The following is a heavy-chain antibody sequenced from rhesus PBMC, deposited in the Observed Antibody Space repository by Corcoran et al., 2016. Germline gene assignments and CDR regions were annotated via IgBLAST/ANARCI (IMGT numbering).Heavy chain of an antibody. CDR2: IDSSGRT. CDR1: GGSISGYR. J-gene: IGHJ4*01. V-gene: IGHV4-160*01. CDR3: ARDLGIWTSSDY. Sequence: QVQLQESGPGVVKPSETLSLTCAVSGGSISGYRWSWIRQPPGKGLEGIGRIDSSGRTGYDPSHKSRVTSSSDTSKNQFSLKLSSVTAADTAVYYWARDLGIWTSSDYWGQGFLVTVSS. D-gene: IGHD3-3*01.